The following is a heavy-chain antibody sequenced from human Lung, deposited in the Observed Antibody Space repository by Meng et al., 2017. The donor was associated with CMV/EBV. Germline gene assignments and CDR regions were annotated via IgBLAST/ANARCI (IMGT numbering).Heavy chain of an antibody. CDR3: ARDRDPAGDAFDI. V-gene: IGHV3-20*04. Sequence: GGSXRLXCAASGFTFDDYGMSWVRQAPGKGLEWVSGINWNGGSTGYADSVMGRFTISRDNAKNSLYLQMNSLRAEDTALYYCARDRDPAGDAFDIWGQGTXVTVSS. CDR1: GFTFDDYG. J-gene: IGHJ3*02. D-gene: IGHD2-2*01. CDR2: INWNGGST.